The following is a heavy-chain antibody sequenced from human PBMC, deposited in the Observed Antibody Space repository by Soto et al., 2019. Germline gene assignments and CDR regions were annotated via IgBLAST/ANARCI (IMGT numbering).Heavy chain of an antibody. CDR3: ARASDGYDYCYGMDV. J-gene: IGHJ6*02. CDR2: INAGNGNT. CDR1: GYTFTSYA. Sequence: QVPLVQSGAEVKKPGASVKVSCKASGYTFTSYAMHWVRQAPGQRLEWMGWINAGNGNTKYSQKFQGRVTITRDTSASTAYMELSSLRSEDTAVYYCARASDGYDYCYGMDVWGQGTTVTVSS. D-gene: IGHD2-21*01. V-gene: IGHV1-3*01.